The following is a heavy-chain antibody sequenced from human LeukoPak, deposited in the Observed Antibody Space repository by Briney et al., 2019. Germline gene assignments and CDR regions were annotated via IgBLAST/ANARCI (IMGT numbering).Heavy chain of an antibody. CDR3: ARGPYSYDSSGAFDI. V-gene: IGHV4-61*02. CDR2: ISSSGST. J-gene: IGHJ3*02. Sequence: SGTLSLTCTVSGDSISSGDYYWSWIRQPAGKGLEWIGRISSSGSTNYNPSLKSRVTISVDTSKNQFSLKLSSVTAADTPVYFCARGPYSYDSSGAFDIWGQGTMVTVSS. D-gene: IGHD3-22*01. CDR1: GDSISSGDYY.